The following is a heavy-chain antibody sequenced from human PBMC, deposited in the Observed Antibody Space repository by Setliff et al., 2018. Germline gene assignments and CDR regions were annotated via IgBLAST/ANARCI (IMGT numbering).Heavy chain of an antibody. V-gene: IGHV1-69*05. CDR2: INPIFGTA. CDR1: GGTFSSYG. Sequence: ASVKVSCKASGGTFSSYGVSWVRQAPEQGLEWMGGINPIFGTANYAQKFQGRLTVTTDESTNTAYMELSSLSSEDTAVYYCARVFGSSSSPYNYYYYMDVWGKGTTVT. J-gene: IGHJ6*03. CDR3: ARVFGSSSSPYNYYYYMDV. D-gene: IGHD6-6*01.